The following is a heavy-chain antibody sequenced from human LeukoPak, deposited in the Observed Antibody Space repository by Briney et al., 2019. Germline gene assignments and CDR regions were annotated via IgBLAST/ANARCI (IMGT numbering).Heavy chain of an antibody. Sequence: GGSLSLSCTASGFTFSTHSMHWVRQAPGKGLVWVSRINSDGIYTTYADSVKGRFTISRDNAKNTLYLQMNSLRAEDTAVYYCARDDQFDYWGQGTLVTVSS. CDR3: ARDDQFDY. J-gene: IGHJ4*02. V-gene: IGHV3-74*01. CDR1: GFTFSTHS. CDR2: INSDGIYT.